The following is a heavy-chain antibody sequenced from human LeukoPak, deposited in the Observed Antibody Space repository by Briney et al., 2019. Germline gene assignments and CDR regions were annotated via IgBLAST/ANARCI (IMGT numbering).Heavy chain of an antibody. Sequence: ASVKVSCKSSGYTFTSYAIHWVRQAPGQKLEWMGSINAGNGDTKYSQKFQGRVTITRDTSASTAHMELSSLRSEDTAVYYCARCGPGSTSCYNKGNIGMDVWGKGTTVTVSS. CDR2: INAGNGDT. J-gene: IGHJ6*04. CDR1: GYTFTSYA. CDR3: ARCGPGSTSCYNKGNIGMDV. V-gene: IGHV1-3*01. D-gene: IGHD2-2*02.